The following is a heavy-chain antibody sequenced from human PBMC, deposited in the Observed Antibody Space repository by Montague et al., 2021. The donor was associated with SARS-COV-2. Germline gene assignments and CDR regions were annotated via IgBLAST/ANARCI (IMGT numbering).Heavy chain of an antibody. D-gene: IGHD2-15*01. CDR1: GGSISSSSYY. Sequence: SETLSLTCTVSGGSISSSSYYWGWIRQPPGKGLEWIGSTYYSGSTYYXPSLKSRVTISVDTSKNQFSLKLSSVTAADTAVYYCARVISRQNNIVVVGLYYFDYWGQGTLVTVSS. J-gene: IGHJ4*02. CDR3: ARVISRQNNIVVVGLYYFDY. V-gene: IGHV4-39*07. CDR2: TYYSGST.